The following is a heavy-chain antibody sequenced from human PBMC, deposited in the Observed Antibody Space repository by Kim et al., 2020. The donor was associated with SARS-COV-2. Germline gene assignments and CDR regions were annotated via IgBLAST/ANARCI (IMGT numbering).Heavy chain of an antibody. Sequence: ASVKVSCKASGYTFTSYGISWVRQAPGQGLEWMGWISAYNGNTNYAQKLQGRVTMTTDTSTSTAYMELRSLRSDDTAVYYCARSARSAYYYGSGSYYSFNGIDYWGEGTLCTVS. D-gene: IGHD3-10*01. CDR2: ISAYNGNT. CDR3: ARSARSAYYYGSGSYYSFNGIDY. J-gene: IGHJ4*02. CDR1: GYTFTSYG. V-gene: IGHV1-18*01.